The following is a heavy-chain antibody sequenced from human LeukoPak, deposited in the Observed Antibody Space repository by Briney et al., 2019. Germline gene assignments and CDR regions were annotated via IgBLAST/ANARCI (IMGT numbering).Heavy chain of an antibody. J-gene: IGHJ4*02. CDR1: GGTFSSYA. CDR2: IIPIFGTA. CDR3: ARGEVPPHYFDY. V-gene: IGHV1-69*13. Sequence: GASVKVSCKASGGTFSSYAISWVRQAPGQGLEWMGGIIPIFGTANSAQKFQGRVTITADESTNTAYMELSSLRSEDTAVYYCARGEVPPHYFDYWGQGTLVTVSS.